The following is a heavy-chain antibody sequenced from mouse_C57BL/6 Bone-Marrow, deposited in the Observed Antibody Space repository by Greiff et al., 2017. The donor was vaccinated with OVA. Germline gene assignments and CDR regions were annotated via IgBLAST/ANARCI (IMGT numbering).Heavy chain of an antibody. CDR3: ARSKFTTPVDY. D-gene: IGHD1-1*01. Sequence: QVQLQQSGAELVMPGASVKLSCKASGYTFTSYWMHWVKQRPGQGLEWIGEIDPSDSYTNYNQKFKGKSTLTVDKSSSTAYMQLSSLTSEDSAVYYCARSKFTTPVDYWGQGTTLTVSS. J-gene: IGHJ2*01. V-gene: IGHV1-69*01. CDR1: GYTFTSYW. CDR2: IDPSDSYT.